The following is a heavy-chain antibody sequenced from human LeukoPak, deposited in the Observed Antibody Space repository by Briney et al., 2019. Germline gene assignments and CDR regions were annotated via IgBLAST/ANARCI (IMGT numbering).Heavy chain of an antibody. CDR3: ARDLELSAVYYFDS. J-gene: IGHJ4*02. Sequence: GRSLRLSCEASGFTFSIFPVHWVRQAPGKGLEWVALISSGSEKYYADSVKGRFTISRDNSKNMLYLQMNSLRADDTAVYYCARDLELSAVYYFDSWGQGTLVIVSS. V-gene: IGHV3-30*04. CDR2: ISSGSEK. D-gene: IGHD3-3*01. CDR1: GFTFSIFP.